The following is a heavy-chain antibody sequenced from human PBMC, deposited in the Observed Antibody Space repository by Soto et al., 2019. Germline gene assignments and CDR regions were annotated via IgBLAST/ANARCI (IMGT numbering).Heavy chain of an antibody. CDR2: ISAYNGNT. J-gene: IGHJ5*02. V-gene: IGHV1-18*01. D-gene: IGHD2-2*01. Sequence: ASVKVSCKASGYTFPSYGISWVRQAPGQGLEWMGWISAYNGNTNYAQKLQGRVTMTTDTSTSTAYMELRSLRSDDTAVYYCARARTSDDPNNWFDPWGQGTLVTVSS. CDR3: ARARTSDDPNNWFDP. CDR1: GYTFPSYG.